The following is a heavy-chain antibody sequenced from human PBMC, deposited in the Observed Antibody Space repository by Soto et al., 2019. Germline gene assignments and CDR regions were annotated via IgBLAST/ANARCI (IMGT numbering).Heavy chain of an antibody. CDR1: GGSISSSSYY. V-gene: IGHV4-39*01. CDR3: ARYSSSWYFDY. CDR2: IYYSGST. D-gene: IGHD6-13*01. J-gene: IGHJ4*02. Sequence: SETLSLTCTVSGGSISSSSYYWGWIRQPPGKGLEWIGSIYYSGSTYYNPSLKSRVTISVDTSKNQFSLKLSSVTAADTAVYYCARYSSSWYFDYWGQGTLVTVSS.